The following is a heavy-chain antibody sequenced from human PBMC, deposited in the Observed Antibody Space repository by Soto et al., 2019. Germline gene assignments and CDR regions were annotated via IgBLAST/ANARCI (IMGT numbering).Heavy chain of an antibody. J-gene: IGHJ4*02. V-gene: IGHV4-30-2*01. CDR3: GGLPAY. CDR2: IYHSGSI. CDR1: GGSISSGGYS. Sequence: PSETLSLTCAVSGGSISSGGYSWSWIRQPPGKGLEWIGYIYHSGSIYYNPSLKSRVTISVDRSKNQFSLKLSSVTAADTAVYYRGGLPAYWGQGSLDPGSS. D-gene: IGHD6-25*01.